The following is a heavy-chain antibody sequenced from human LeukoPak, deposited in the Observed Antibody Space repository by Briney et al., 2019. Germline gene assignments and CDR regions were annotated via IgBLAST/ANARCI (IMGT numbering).Heavy chain of an antibody. V-gene: IGHV3-53*01. D-gene: IGHD3-10*01. J-gene: IGHJ5*02. CDR2: IYSGGST. Sequence: GGSLRLSCAASGFTFSTYAMRWVRQAPGKGLEWVSVIYSGGSTYYADSVKGRFTISRDNSKNTLYLQMNSLRAEDTAVYYCARDQLEYYYGSGRGNWFDPWGQGTLVTVSS. CDR3: ARDQLEYYYGSGRGNWFDP. CDR1: GFTFSTYA.